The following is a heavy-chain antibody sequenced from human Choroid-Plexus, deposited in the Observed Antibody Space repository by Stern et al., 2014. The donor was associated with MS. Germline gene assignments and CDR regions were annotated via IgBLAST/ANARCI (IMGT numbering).Heavy chain of an antibody. V-gene: IGHV3-30*18. J-gene: IGHJ5*02. CDR1: GFTLGSCA. CDR2: VSYDGSNK. CDR3: AKDRQYLTYFFDH. Sequence: LVESEGGVVQPGRPLRLSCVASGFTLGSCAMHWVRQAPGKGLEWVAGVSYDGSNKYYADSVKGRFTISRDNSQNTLYMQMSSLRPEDTAVYYCAKDRQYLTYFFDHWGQGSLVTVSS. D-gene: IGHD2/OR15-2a*01.